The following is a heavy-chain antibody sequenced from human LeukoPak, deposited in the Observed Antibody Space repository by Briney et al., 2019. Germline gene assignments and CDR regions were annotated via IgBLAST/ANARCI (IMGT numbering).Heavy chain of an antibody. Sequence: GGSLRLSCAASGFTFSSYEMNWVRQAPGKGLEWVSYISSSGSTIYYADPVKGRFTISRDNAKNSLYLQMNSLRAEDTAVYYCARDRLYSSSWRSPFDYWGQGTLVTVSS. D-gene: IGHD6-13*01. J-gene: IGHJ4*02. CDR3: ARDRLYSSSWRSPFDY. CDR1: GFTFSSYE. V-gene: IGHV3-48*03. CDR2: ISSSGSTI.